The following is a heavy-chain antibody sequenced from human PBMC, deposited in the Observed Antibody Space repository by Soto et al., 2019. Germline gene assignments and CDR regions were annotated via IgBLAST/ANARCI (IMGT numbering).Heavy chain of an antibody. Sequence: GGSLRLSCAASGFTFSSYAMSWVRQAPGKGLEWVSAISGSGGSTYYADSVKGRFTISRDNSKNTLYLQMNSLRAEDTAVYYCAKVVVRYFDWLSKCTLDYWGQGTLVTVSS. J-gene: IGHJ4*02. CDR1: GFTFSSYA. CDR3: AKVVVRYFDWLSKCTLDY. CDR2: ISGSGGST. D-gene: IGHD3-9*01. V-gene: IGHV3-23*01.